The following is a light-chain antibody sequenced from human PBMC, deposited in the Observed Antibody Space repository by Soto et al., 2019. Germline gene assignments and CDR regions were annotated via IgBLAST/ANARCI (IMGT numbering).Light chain of an antibody. Sequence: EVVLTQYPGTLSLSPGERATLSCRASQSVASSYLAWYQQKPGQAPRLLIYGASNRATDIPDRFSGSGSGKDFTLTISRLAPEDFAVNYCQLFTTFGQGTKWIS. CDR3: QLFTT. V-gene: IGKV3-20*01. CDR1: QSVASSY. J-gene: IGKJ3*01. CDR2: GAS.